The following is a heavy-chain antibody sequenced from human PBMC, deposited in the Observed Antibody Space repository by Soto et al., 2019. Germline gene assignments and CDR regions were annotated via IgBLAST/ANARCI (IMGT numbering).Heavy chain of an antibody. CDR3: ARSRLQGDF. CDR1: GYIFIHYY. D-gene: IGHD2-21*01. V-gene: IGHV1-46*01. J-gene: IGHJ4*02. CDR2: INPNGRST. Sequence: QVQLVQSGAEVKKPGASVKVSCKASGYIFIHYYIHWVRQAPGQGLEWMAIINPNGRSTNYAQKFQCRFTVTSDTSTSTVSMELNSLGSDNAGVYFCARSRLQGDFWGQGTLVTVSS.